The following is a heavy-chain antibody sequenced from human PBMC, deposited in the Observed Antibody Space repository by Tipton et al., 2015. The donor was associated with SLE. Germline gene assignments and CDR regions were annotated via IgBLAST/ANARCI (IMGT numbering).Heavy chain of an antibody. CDR3: ARDGPYYDFWSGMGTFDI. CDR1: GGSISSDY. V-gene: IGHV4-39*07. Sequence: TLSLTCTVSGGSISSDYWGWIRQPPGKGLEWIGSMYYSGSTYYNPSLKSRVTISVDTSKNQFSLMLRSVTAADTAVYYCARDGPYYDFWSGMGTFDIWGQGTMVTVSS. J-gene: IGHJ3*02. D-gene: IGHD3-3*01. CDR2: MYYSGST.